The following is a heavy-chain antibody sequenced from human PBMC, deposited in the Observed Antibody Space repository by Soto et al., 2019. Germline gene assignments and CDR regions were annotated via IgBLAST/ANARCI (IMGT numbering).Heavy chain of an antibody. CDR3: ARGGGLWLNYFDY. CDR2: INAGNGNT. J-gene: IGHJ4*02. D-gene: IGHD5-18*01. Sequence: ASVKVSCKASGYTFTSYAMHWVRQAPGQRLEWMGWINAGNGNTKYSQKFQGRVTITRDTSAGTAYMELSSLRSEDTAVYYCARGGGLWLNYFDYWGQGTMVTVYS. CDR1: GYTFTSYA. V-gene: IGHV1-3*01.